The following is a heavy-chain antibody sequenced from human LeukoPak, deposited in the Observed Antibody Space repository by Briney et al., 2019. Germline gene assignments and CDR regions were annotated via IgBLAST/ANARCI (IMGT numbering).Heavy chain of an antibody. CDR3: AKDGVAAAGTFDY. V-gene: IGHV3-30*18. D-gene: IGHD6-13*01. CDR1: GFTFSSYG. CDR2: ISYDGSNK. J-gene: IGHJ4*02. Sequence: GRSLRLSCAASGFTFSSYGMHWVRQAPGKGLEWVAVISYDGSNKYYADSVKGRFTISRDNSKNTLYLQMNSLRAEDTAVYYCAKDGVAAAGTFDYWGQGTLVTVSS.